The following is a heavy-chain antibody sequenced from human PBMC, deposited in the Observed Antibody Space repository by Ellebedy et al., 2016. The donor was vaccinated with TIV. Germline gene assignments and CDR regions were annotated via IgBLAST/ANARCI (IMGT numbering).Heavy chain of an antibody. J-gene: IGHJ4*02. V-gene: IGHV3-23*01. Sequence: GESLKISCAASGFTFSSYAMSWVRQAPGKGLEWVSAISGSGGSTYYADSVKGRFTISRDNSKNTLYLQMNSLRAEDTAVYYCAKGNNYDILTGYEAPFDYWGQGTLVTVSS. CDR1: GFTFSSYA. CDR2: ISGSGGST. CDR3: AKGNNYDILTGYEAPFDY. D-gene: IGHD3-9*01.